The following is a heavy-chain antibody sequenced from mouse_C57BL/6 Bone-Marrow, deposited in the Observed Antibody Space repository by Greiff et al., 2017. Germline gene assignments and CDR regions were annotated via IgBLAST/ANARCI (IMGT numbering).Heavy chain of an antibody. CDR1: GFTFSSYG. J-gene: IGHJ3*01. V-gene: IGHV5-6*02. D-gene: IGHD3-2*02. CDR2: ISSGGSYT. CDR3: ARRAAQATSWFAY. Sequence: EVKLMESGGDLVKPGGSLKLSCAASGFTFSSYGMSWVRQTPDKRLEWVATISSGGSYTYYPDSVKGRFTISRDKAKNTLYLQMSSLKSEDTAMYYCARRAAQATSWFAYWGQGTLVTVSA.